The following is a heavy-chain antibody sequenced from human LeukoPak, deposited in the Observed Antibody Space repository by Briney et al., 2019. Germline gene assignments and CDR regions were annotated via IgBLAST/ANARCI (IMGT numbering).Heavy chain of an antibody. CDR3: ARGVEGVVGDSDAFDI. CDR2: IRYDGSNK. J-gene: IGHJ3*02. CDR1: GFTFRTYG. Sequence: GGSLRLSCAASGFTFRTYGIHWVRQAPGKGLEWVAFIRYDGSNKYYADSVKGRFIISRDNAKNSLYVQMNSLRAEDTAVYYCARGVEGVVGDSDAFDIWGQGTMVTVSS. V-gene: IGHV3-30*02. D-gene: IGHD1-26*01.